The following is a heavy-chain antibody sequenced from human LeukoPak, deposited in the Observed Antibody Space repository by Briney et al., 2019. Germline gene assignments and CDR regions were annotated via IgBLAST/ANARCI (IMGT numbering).Heavy chain of an antibody. CDR3: ARVGDGYNFWGWGYYFDY. CDR1: GFTLSSYA. V-gene: IGHV3-30*01. CDR2: ISYDGSNK. Sequence: GGSLRLSCAASGFTLSSYAMHWVRQAPGKGLEWVAVISYDGSNKYYADSVKGRFTISRDNSKNTLYLQMNSLRAEDTAVYYCARVGDGYNFWGWGYYFDYWGQGTLVTVSS. D-gene: IGHD5-24*01. J-gene: IGHJ4*02.